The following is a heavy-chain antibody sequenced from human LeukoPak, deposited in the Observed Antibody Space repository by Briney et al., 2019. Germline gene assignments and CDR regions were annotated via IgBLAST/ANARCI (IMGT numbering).Heavy chain of an antibody. Sequence: GGSLRLSCAASGFTFRNYGMNWVRQAPGKGLEWVALIWYDGSRDYYVDFVQGRFTVSRDNSKNTLYLQMKNLRAEDTAVYYCATVRGSDWYMDYWGQGTLVTVSS. CDR3: ATVRGSDWYMDY. J-gene: IGHJ4*02. D-gene: IGHD6-19*01. V-gene: IGHV3-33*01. CDR2: IWYDGSRD. CDR1: GFTFRNYG.